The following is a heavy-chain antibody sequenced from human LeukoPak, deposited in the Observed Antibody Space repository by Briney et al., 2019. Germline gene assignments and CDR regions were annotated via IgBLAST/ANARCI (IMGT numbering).Heavy chain of an antibody. CDR3: ARWVGFGRGYSYGPGYYYMDV. Sequence: PGGSLRLSCAASGFTFSSYSMNWVRQAPGKGLEGVSSISSSSSTIYYADSVKGRFTISRDNAKISLYLQMNSLRAEDTAVYYCARWVGFGRGYSYGPGYYYMDVWGKGTTVTVSS. CDR2: ISSSSSTI. J-gene: IGHJ6*03. CDR1: GFTFSSYS. V-gene: IGHV3-48*01. D-gene: IGHD5-18*01.